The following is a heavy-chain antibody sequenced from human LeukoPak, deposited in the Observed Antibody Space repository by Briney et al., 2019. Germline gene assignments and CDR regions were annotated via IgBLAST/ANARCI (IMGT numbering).Heavy chain of an antibody. CDR3: ATTTNIVVVPAAPRGHDAFDI. D-gene: IGHD2-2*01. Sequence: GESLKISCKGSGYSFTNYWIDWVRQMPGKGLEWMGIIYAGDSDTRYSPSFQGQVTISADKSISTAYLQWSSLKASDTAMYYCATTTNIVVVPAAPRGHDAFDIWGQGTMVTVSS. CDR1: GYSFTNYW. J-gene: IGHJ3*02. CDR2: IYAGDSDT. V-gene: IGHV5-51*01.